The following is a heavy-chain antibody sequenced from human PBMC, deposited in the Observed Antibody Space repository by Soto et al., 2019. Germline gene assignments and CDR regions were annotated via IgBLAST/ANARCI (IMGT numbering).Heavy chain of an antibody. D-gene: IGHD3-3*01. V-gene: IGHV3-9*01. CDR1: GFTFDDYA. CDR2: ISWTSGSI. J-gene: IGHJ1*01. Sequence: EVQLVESGGGLVQPGRSLRLSCAASGFTFDDYAMHWVRQAPGKGLEWVSGISWTSGSIVYADSVKGRLPMSRDNAKNSLYLRMNSLRAEDTALYYCAKGTMSTIWTEYIPHWGQGTLVTVSS. CDR3: AKGTMSTIWTEYIPH.